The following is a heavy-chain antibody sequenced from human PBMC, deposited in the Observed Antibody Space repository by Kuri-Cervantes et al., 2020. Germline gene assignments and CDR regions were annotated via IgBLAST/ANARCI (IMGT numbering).Heavy chain of an antibody. D-gene: IGHD3-3*01. V-gene: IGHV3-33*01. CDR2: VWYDGSDK. CDR3: ARGVCAGCAFEI. J-gene: IGHJ3*02. CDR1: GFTFSSYG. Sequence: GESLKISCAASGFTFSSYGIHWVRQAPGKGLEWVAVVWYDGSDKYYADSVKGRFTVSRDNSKNTLYLQMNNLRAEDTAIYYCARGVCAGCAFEIWGQGTMVTVSS.